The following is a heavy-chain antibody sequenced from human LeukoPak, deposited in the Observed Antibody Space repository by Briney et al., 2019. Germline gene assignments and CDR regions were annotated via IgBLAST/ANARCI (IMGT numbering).Heavy chain of an antibody. V-gene: IGHV3-23*01. Sequence: GGSLRLSCAASGFTFSSYAMSWVRQAPGKGLEWVSAISGSGGSTYYADSVKGRFTISRDNSKNTLYLQMNSLRAEDTAVYYCARDRGFTITSRDYWGQGTLVTVSS. J-gene: IGHJ4*02. CDR3: ARDRGFTITSRDY. D-gene: IGHD3-10*01. CDR2: ISGSGGST. CDR1: GFTFSSYA.